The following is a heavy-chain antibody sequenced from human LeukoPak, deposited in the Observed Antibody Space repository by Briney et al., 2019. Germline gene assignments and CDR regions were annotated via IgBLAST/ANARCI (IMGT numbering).Heavy chain of an antibody. D-gene: IGHD3-16*01. CDR1: GGSISSGSYY. Sequence: PSETLSLTCTVSGGSISSGSYYWSWIRQPAGKGLEWIGRIYTSGSTNYNPSLKSRVTISVDTSKNQFSLKLSSVTAADTAVYYCARQGGEYGDFDYWGQGTLVIVSS. CDR3: ARQGGEYGDFDY. J-gene: IGHJ4*02. V-gene: IGHV4-61*02. CDR2: IYTSGST.